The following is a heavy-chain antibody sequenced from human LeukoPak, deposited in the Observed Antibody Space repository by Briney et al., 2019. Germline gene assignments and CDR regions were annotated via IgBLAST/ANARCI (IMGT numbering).Heavy chain of an antibody. CDR3: ARDIATIHYFDC. CDR1: GGSISSYY. Sequence: PSETLSLTCTVSGGSISSYYWSWIRQPPGKGLEWIGYIYYSGSTNYNPSLKSRVTISVDTSKNQFSLKLSSVTAADTAVYYFARDIATIHYFDCWGQGSLVTVS. V-gene: IGHV4-59*01. CDR2: IYYSGST. D-gene: IGHD5-24*01. J-gene: IGHJ4*02.